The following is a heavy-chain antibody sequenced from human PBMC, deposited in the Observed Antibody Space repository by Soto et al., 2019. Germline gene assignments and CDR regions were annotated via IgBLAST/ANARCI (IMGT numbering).Heavy chain of an antibody. V-gene: IGHV1-8*02. D-gene: IGHD2-15*01. CDR3: ARADMSLVWFDP. CDR1: GYTFTNQY. J-gene: IGHJ5*02. CDR2: MNPNSGNT. Sequence: ASVKVSCKASGYTFTNQYMDWVRQATGQGLEWMGMMNPNSGNTGYAQKLQGRVTMTTDTSTSTAYMELRSLRSDDTAVYYCARADMSLVWFDPWGQGTLVTVSS.